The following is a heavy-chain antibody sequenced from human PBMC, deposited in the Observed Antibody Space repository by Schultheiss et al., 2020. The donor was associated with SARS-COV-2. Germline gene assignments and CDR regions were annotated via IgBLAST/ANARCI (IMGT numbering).Heavy chain of an antibody. Sequence: ASVKVSCKASGYTFTGYYMHWVRQAPGQGLEWMGWINPNSGGTNYAQKFQGRVTMTRDTSISTAYMELSRLRSEDTAVYYCARGPIVVYYFDYWGQGTLVTVSS. D-gene: IGHD2-15*01. CDR1: GYTFTGYY. J-gene: IGHJ4*02. V-gene: IGHV1-2*02. CDR2: INPNSGGT. CDR3: ARGPIVVYYFDY.